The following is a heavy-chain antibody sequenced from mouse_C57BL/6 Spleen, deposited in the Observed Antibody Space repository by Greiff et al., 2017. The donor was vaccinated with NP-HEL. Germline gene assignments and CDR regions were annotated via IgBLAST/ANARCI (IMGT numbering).Heavy chain of an antibody. CDR2: INPNNGGT. CDR1: GYTFTDYN. V-gene: IGHV1-22*01. J-gene: IGHJ3*01. Sequence: VQLKQSGPELVKPGASVKMSCKASGYTFTDYNMHWVKQSHGKSLEWIGYINPNNGGTSYNQKFKGKATLTVNKSSSTAYMELRSLTSEDSAVYYCARYGAYYSPWFAYWGQGTLVTVSA. CDR3: ARYGAYYSPWFAY. D-gene: IGHD2-12*01.